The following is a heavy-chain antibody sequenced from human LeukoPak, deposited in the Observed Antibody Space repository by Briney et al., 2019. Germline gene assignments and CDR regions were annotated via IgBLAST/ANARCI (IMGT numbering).Heavy chain of an antibody. J-gene: IGHJ6*02. CDR3: ASSSGAARRYYYYGMDV. V-gene: IGHV3-21*01. Sequence: PGGSLRLSCAASGFTFSSYSMNWVRQAPGKGLEWVSSISSSSSYIYYADSVKGRFTISRDNAKNSLYLQMNSLRAEDTAVYYCASSSGAARRYYYYGMDVWGQGTTVTVSS. D-gene: IGHD6-6*01. CDR2: ISSSSSYI. CDR1: GFTFSSYS.